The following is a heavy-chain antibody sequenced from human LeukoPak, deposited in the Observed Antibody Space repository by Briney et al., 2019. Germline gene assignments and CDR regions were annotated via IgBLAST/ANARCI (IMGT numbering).Heavy chain of an antibody. CDR3: AREGRVVPAARHPHSSFGY. J-gene: IGHJ4*02. CDR1: GFTFSSYG. D-gene: IGHD2-2*01. V-gene: IGHV3-33*01. CDR2: IWYDGSNK. Sequence: GGSLRLSCAASGFTFSSYGMHWVRQAPGKGLEWVAVIWYDGSNKYYADSVKGRFTISRDNSKNTLYLQMNSLRAEDTAVYYCAREGRVVPAARHPHSSFGYWGQGTLVTVSS.